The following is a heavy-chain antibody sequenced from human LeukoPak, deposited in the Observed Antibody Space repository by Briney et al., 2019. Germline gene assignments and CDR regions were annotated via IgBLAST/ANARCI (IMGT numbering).Heavy chain of an antibody. CDR3: ARDSGGVRYFDWFFDY. Sequence: GGSLRLSCAASGFTFSSYAMHWVRQAPGKGLEWVAVISYDGSNKYYADSVKGRFTISRDNSKNTLYLQMNSLRAEDTAVYYCARDSGGVRYFDWFFDYWGQGTLVTVSS. V-gene: IGHV3-30*04. CDR2: ISYDGSNK. J-gene: IGHJ4*02. CDR1: GFTFSSYA. D-gene: IGHD3-9*01.